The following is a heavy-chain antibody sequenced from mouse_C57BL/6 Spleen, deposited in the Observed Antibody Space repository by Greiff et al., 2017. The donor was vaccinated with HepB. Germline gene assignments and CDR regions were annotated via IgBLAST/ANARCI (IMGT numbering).Heavy chain of an antibody. CDR1: GFTFSDYY. D-gene: IGHD1-1*01. CDR2: ISNGGGST. V-gene: IGHV5-12*01. J-gene: IGHJ4*01. CDR3: ASGNLLLNAMDY. Sequence: EVQGVESGGGLVQPGGSLKLSCAASGFTFSDYYMYWVRQTPEKRLEWVAYISNGGGSTYYPDTVKGRFTISRDNAKNTLYLQMSRLKSEDTAMYYCASGNLLLNAMDYWGQGTSVTVSS.